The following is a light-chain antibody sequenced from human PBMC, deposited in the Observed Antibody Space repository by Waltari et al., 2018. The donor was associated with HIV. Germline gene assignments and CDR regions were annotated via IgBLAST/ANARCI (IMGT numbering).Light chain of an antibody. V-gene: IGLV3-19*01. CDR1: SLRNDY. CDR2: GKN. J-gene: IGLJ3*02. CDR3: DSRDKNGGQWM. Sequence: SSEVTQDPAVSVALGQTVRITCQGDSLRNDYANWYQQKPGQAPRLVMYGKNFRPSGIPDRFVGSSSGNTASLTITGALAEDEADYYCDSRDKNGGQWMFGGGTKLTVL.